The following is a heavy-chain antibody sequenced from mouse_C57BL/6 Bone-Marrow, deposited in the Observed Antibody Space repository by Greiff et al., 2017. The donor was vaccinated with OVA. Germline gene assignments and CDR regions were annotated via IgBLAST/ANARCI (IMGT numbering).Heavy chain of an antibody. J-gene: IGHJ3*01. V-gene: IGHV5-12*01. Sequence: DVHLVESGGGLVQPGGSLKLSSAASGFTFSDYYMYWVRQTPEKRLEWVAYISNGGGSTYYPDTVKGRFTISRDNAKNTLYLQMSRLKSEDTAMYYCARHDYDGLWFAYWGQGTLVTVSA. CDR2: ISNGGGST. CDR3: ARHDYDGLWFAY. CDR1: GFTFSDYY. D-gene: IGHD2-3*01.